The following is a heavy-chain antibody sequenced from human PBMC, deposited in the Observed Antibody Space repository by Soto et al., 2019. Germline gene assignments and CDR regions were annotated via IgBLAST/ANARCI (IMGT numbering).Heavy chain of an antibody. CDR2: IYYSGTT. CDR1: GGSIGSYY. Sequence: XATLDLPCNVAGGSIGSYYWNWIRQPPGKGLEWIGYIYYSGTTNYNPSLKSRVTISLDMSKRQFSLNLTSVTAADTAVYYCARAVTSFDLWGQGTPVTVSS. CDR3: ARAVTSFDL. D-gene: IGHD4-17*01. V-gene: IGHV4-59*01. J-gene: IGHJ4*02.